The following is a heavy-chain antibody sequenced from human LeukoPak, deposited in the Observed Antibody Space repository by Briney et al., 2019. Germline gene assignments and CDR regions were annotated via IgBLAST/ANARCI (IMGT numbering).Heavy chain of an antibody. CDR2: INPNSGGT. Sequence: ASVKVSRKGCGYTFTGYYMHWVRQAPGQGLEWMGWINPNSGGTNYAQKFQGRVTMTRDTSISTAYMELSRLRSDDTAVYYCAREGYSSSYDWFDPWGQGTLVTVSS. D-gene: IGHD6-13*01. CDR1: GYTFTGYY. V-gene: IGHV1-2*02. CDR3: AREGYSSSYDWFDP. J-gene: IGHJ5*02.